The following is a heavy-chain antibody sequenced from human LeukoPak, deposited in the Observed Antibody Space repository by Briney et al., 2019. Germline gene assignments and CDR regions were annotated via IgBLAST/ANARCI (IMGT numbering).Heavy chain of an antibody. Sequence: ASVKVSCKASGYTFTGYYMHWVRQAPGQGLEWMGRINPNSGGTNYAQKFQGRVTMTRDTSISTAYMELSRLRSDDTALYYCARGTILPYYYYVWTTGAKGPRSPSP. CDR2: INPNSGGT. V-gene: IGHV1-2*06. D-gene: IGHD3-3*01. J-gene: IGHJ6*02. CDR3: ARGTILPYYYYVWTT. CDR1: GYTFTGYY.